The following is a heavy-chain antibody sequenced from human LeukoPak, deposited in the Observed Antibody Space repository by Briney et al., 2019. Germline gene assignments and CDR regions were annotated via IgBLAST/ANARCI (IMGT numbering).Heavy chain of an antibody. CDR3: ARGSCSSTSCYGRINWFDP. V-gene: IGHV4-59*01. CDR2: IYYSGST. Sequence: SETLSLTCTVSGGSTSSYYWSWIRQPPGKGLEWIGYIYYSGSTNYNPSLKSRVTISVDTSKNQFSLKLSSVTAADTAVYYCARGSCSSTSCYGRINWFDPWGQGTLVTVSS. D-gene: IGHD2-2*01. J-gene: IGHJ5*02. CDR1: GGSTSSYY.